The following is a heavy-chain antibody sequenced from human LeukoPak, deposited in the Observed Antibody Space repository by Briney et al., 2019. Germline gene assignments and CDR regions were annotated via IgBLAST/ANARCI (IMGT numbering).Heavy chain of an antibody. V-gene: IGHV1-18*01. CDR2: ISGYRGDT. Sequence: ASVELSFHSSCYPFIRYTIPWVRPAPGQGLEWMGWISGYRGDTKYAQKVQGRVTMTTDTSTGTAYMELRSLTSDDTAVYYCARVGPTSYFDYWGQGTLVTVYS. CDR3: ARVGPTSYFDY. J-gene: IGHJ4*02. D-gene: IGHD1-1*01. CDR1: CYPFIRYT.